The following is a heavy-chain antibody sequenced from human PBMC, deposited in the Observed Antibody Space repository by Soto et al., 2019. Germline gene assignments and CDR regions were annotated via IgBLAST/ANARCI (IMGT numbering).Heavy chain of an antibody. V-gene: IGHV3-64D*06. J-gene: IGHJ4*02. CDR2: STYVGGTP. D-gene: IGHD1-26*01. CDR3: VKDYSHGRFPED. Sequence: EVDLVESGGGLVQPGGSLRLSCSASGFNLKDYGMHWVRQAPGKGLEQVAASTYVGGTPYYAQSVKGRFTGSRDNSKNTLYLPMGSLRPEDTGTYFCVKDYSHGRFPEDWGQGTLVTVSS. CDR1: GFNLKDYG.